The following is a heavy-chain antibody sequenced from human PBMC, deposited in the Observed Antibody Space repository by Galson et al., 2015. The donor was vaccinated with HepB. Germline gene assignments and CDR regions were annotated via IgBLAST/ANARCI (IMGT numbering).Heavy chain of an antibody. D-gene: IGHD6-13*01. CDR2: ISGSGGST. CDR1: GFTFSSYA. Sequence: SLRLSCAASGFTFSSYAMSWVRQAPGKGLEWVSAISGSGGSTYYADSVKGRFTISRDNSKNTLYLQMNSLRAEDTAVYYCAKDGSSWYRFGWGRLFDYWGQGTLVTVSS. J-gene: IGHJ4*02. CDR3: AKDGSSWYRFGWGRLFDY. V-gene: IGHV3-23*01.